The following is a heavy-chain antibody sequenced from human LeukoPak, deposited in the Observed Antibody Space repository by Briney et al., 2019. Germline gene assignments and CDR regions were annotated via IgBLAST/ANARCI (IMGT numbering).Heavy chain of an antibody. Sequence: GESLKISCEGSGYSFTSYWIGWVRQMPGRGLEWMGIIYPGDSDTRYSPPFQGQVTISADKAISTAYLQWSSLKASDTAMYYCARHGSRRTIGAFDIWGRGTMVTVSS. CDR1: GYSFTSYW. V-gene: IGHV5-51*01. J-gene: IGHJ3*02. D-gene: IGHD1-26*01. CDR2: IYPGDSDT. CDR3: ARHGSRRTIGAFDI.